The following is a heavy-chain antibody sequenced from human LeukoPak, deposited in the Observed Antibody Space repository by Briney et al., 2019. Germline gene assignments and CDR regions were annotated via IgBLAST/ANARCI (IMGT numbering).Heavy chain of an antibody. CDR1: GDSISRSNTF. J-gene: IGHJ4*02. CDR3: ARHDTAAGLTD. V-gene: IGHV4-39*01. Sequence: PSETLSLTCTVSGDSISRSNTFWGWIRQPPGMGLEWIASTFHSGRTYYNPSLKSRVTMVVDTSKNQFSLNLTSVTAADTALYYCARHDTAAGLTDWGQGTPVTGSS. D-gene: IGHD5-18*01. CDR2: TFHSGRT.